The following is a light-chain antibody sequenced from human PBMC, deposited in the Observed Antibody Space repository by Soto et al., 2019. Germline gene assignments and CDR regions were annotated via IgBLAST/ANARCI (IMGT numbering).Light chain of an antibody. J-gene: IGLJ1*01. V-gene: IGLV2-14*01. Sequence: QSALTQPASVSGSPGQSITISCTGTSSDVGGYKYVSWYQQHPGKAPKLLIYTVSNRPSGVSNRFSGSKSGNTASLTISGLQAEDEADYYCSSYTSSSSYVFGTETKLTVL. CDR1: SSDVGGYKY. CDR2: TVS. CDR3: SSYTSSSSYV.